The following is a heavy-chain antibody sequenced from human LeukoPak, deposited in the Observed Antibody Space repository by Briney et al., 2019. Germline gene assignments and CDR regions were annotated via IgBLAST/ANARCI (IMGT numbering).Heavy chain of an antibody. V-gene: IGHV3-20*04. CDR2: INWSGGSA. CDR1: GFTFDDYG. CDR3: ARDWKYCSGGSCYLPDY. D-gene: IGHD2-15*01. Sequence: GGSLRLSCEASGFTFDDYGMSWVRQAPGKGPEWVSGINWSGGSAGYADSVKGRFTISRDNAKNSVYLRMNSLRAEDTALYYCARDWKYCSGGSCYLPDYWGQGTLVTVSS. J-gene: IGHJ4*02.